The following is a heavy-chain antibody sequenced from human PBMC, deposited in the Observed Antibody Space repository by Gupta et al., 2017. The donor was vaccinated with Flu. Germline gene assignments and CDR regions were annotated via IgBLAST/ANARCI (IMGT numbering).Heavy chain of an antibody. CDR3: SRLSAPFGPQGGHYSGMDV. V-gene: IGHV3-49*03. CDR2: IRSGIYGGTA. J-gene: IGHJ6*02. Sequence: EVQLEESGGGLVQPGRSLRLSCTSSGFTFGENTVTWFRQAPGKGLEWVGFIRSGIYGGTAEYAASVQGRFSISRDDSKNIAYLQMSSLKAEDTAVYYCSRLSAPFGPQGGHYSGMDVWGQGTKVTVSS. D-gene: IGHD3-10*01. CDR1: GFTFGENT.